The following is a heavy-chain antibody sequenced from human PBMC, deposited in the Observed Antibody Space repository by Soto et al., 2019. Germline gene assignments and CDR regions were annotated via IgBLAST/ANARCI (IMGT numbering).Heavy chain of an antibody. V-gene: IGHV1-18*01. CDR3: ARVVPGAEAWFGP. D-gene: IGHD2-2*01. J-gene: IGHJ5*02. CDR1: GYTFSNYG. Sequence: QVQLVQSGGEVKRPGASVKVSCKTSGYTFSNYGITWVRQAPGQPLEWLGRISLYNDGTNYAQKFQGRVSMTTDTSTTTAYMELRSLRSDDTAVYYCARVVPGAEAWFGPWGQGTLVTVSS. CDR2: ISLYNDGT.